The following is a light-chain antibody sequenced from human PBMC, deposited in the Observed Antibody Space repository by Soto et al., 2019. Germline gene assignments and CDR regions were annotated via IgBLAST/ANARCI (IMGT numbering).Light chain of an antibody. CDR3: QQYGSSPPT. CDR2: GAS. CDR1: QTVSSNY. J-gene: IGKJ1*01. V-gene: IGKV3-20*01. Sequence: EIVLRQSPGTLSLSPGEGATLSCKASQTVSSNYLAWYHQKPGQAPRLLIYGASSRATGIPDRFSGSGAGTDFTLTISRLEPEDFAVYYCQQYGSSPPTFGQGTKVEFK.